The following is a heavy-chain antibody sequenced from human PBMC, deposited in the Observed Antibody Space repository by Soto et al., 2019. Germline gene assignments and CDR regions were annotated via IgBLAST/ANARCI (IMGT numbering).Heavy chain of an antibody. V-gene: IGHV4-59*01. Sequence: QVQLHESGPGLVKPSETLSLTCTVSGGSISKYYWNWIRQPPGKGLEWIGYIYYSGSTDYNPSLKSRVAISLDASKSQFSLKLTSVTAADTAVYYCARGLQSFYYGMDVWGQGTTVTVSS. CDR3: ARGLQSFYYGMDV. CDR1: GGSISKYY. J-gene: IGHJ6*02. D-gene: IGHD3-16*02. CDR2: IYYSGST.